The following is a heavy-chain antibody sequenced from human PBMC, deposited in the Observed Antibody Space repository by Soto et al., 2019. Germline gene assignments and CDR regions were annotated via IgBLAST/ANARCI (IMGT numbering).Heavy chain of an antibody. V-gene: IGHV3-23*01. J-gene: IGHJ3*02. CDR1: GFIFSNFA. CDR2: INGSGSIT. D-gene: IGHD3-22*01. Sequence: DVQVLESGGDLVQPGGSLRLSCAASGFIFSNFAMTWVRRAPGKGLEWVSTINGSGSITYYADSVKGRFTVARDNSKDTLFLQMNNLRPEDTAVYYCARCSGVYYSRPFDIWGQGTVVTISS. CDR3: ARCSGVYYSRPFDI.